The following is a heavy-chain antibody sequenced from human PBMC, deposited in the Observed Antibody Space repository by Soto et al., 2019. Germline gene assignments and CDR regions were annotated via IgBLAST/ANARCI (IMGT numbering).Heavy chain of an antibody. V-gene: IGHV3-7*03. Sequence: GGSLRLSCVGSGFRFSDYPLNWVRQAPGQGLEWVANMNRRGTSTNYVDSVRGRFSTSRDNTRNSFYLNMDSLRVGDTATYYCVRGTPTHGLDIWGRGTTVTVSS. J-gene: IGHJ6*02. CDR3: VRGTPTHGLDI. D-gene: IGHD1-1*01. CDR2: MNRRGTST. CDR1: GFRFSDYP.